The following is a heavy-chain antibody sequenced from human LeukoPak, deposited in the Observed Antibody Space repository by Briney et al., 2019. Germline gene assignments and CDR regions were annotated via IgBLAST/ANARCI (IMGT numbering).Heavy chain of an antibody. CDR3: ARQVDTTMALPDY. D-gene: IGHD5-18*01. V-gene: IGHV1-18*01. CDR1: GYTFINYG. J-gene: IGHJ4*02. CDR2: ISAYNGNT. Sequence: ASVTVSCKTSGYTFINYGISWVRQVPGQSLEWMGWISAYNGNTRYAQKFHGRVTMITDTSTNTVYMELRSLRSDDTALYYCARQVDTTMALPDYWGQGTLVTVSS.